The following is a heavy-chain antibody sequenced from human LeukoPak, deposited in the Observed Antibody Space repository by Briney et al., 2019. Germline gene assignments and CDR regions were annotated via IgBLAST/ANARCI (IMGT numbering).Heavy chain of an antibody. D-gene: IGHD6-13*01. CDR3: AGSSSSWYYYYGMDV. CDR2: IYSGGST. J-gene: IGHJ6*02. V-gene: IGHV3-53*01. CDR1: GFTVSSNY. Sequence: GGSLRLSCAASGFTVSSNYMSWVRQAPGKGLEWVSVIYSGGSTYYADSVKGRFTISRDNSKNTLYLQMNSLSAEDTAVYYCAGSSSSWYYYYGMDVWGQGTTVTVSS.